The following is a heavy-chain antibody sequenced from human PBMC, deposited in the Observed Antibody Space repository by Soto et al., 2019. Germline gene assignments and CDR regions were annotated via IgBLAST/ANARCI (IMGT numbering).Heavy chain of an antibody. CDR2: IRGFSPYT. Sequence: EVQLVESGGGLVKPGGSLRLSCISSGFTFRTYTMNWVRQAPGKGLEWVSGIRGFSPYTFYAESVKDRFTISRDNAKNSLYLHMNSLRAEDTAVYYCARDRGYDAHDYYYNAMDAWGQGTTVTVSS. CDR3: ARDRGYDAHDYYYNAMDA. V-gene: IGHV3-21*01. CDR1: GFTFRTYT. D-gene: IGHD2-15*01. J-gene: IGHJ6*02.